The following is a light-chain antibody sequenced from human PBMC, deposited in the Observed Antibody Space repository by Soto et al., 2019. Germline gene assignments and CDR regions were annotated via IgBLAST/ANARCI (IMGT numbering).Light chain of an antibody. CDR3: LLSYNGHYV. J-gene: IGLJ1*01. CDR1: TGAVTNGHY. Sequence: QTVASHEPSLTVSPGCIVTLPWGSSTGAVTNGHYPYWFQQKPGQAPRTLIYDTTNRHSWTPARFSGSLLGGKAALTLSGAQPEDEAEYYCLLSYNGHYVFGTGTKVTVL. V-gene: IGLV7-46*01. CDR2: DTT.